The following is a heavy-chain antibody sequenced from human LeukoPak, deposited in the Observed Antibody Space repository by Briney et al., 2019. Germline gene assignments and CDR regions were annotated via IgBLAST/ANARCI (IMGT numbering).Heavy chain of an antibody. J-gene: IGHJ4*02. CDR2: INHSGST. Sequence: SETLSLTCAVYGGSFSGYYWSGIRQPPGKGLEWIGEINHSGSTNYNPSLKSRVTISVDTSKNQFSLKLSSVTAADTAVYYCARGEEEGVRGLFDYWGQGTLVTVSS. V-gene: IGHV4-34*01. CDR3: ARGEEEGVRGLFDY. D-gene: IGHD3-10*01. CDR1: GGSFSGYY.